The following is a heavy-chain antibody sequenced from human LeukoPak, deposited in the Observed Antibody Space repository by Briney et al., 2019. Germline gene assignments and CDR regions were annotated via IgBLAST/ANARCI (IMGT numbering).Heavy chain of an antibody. CDR1: GFTFRSYS. V-gene: IGHV3-48*04. D-gene: IGHD3-22*01. CDR3: ARAHYYDSSGLDF. CDR2: ISSSGSTI. J-gene: IGHJ4*02. Sequence: GGSLRLSCAASGFTFRSYSMNWVRQAPGKGLEWVSYISSSGSTIYYADSLKGRFTISRDNAKNSLYLQMNSLRAEDTAVYYCARAHYYDSSGLDFWGQGTLVTVSS.